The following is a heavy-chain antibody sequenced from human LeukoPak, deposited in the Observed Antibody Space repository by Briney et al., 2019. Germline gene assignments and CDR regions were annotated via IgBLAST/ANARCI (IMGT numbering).Heavy chain of an antibody. CDR3: AREGVTKYYFDY. Sequence: SETLSLTCTVSGGSISGHYWSWIRQPPGKGLEWIGYIYYSGSTDYNPSLKSRVTISVDTSKNQFSLKLSSVTAADTAVYYCAREGVTKYYFDYWGQGTLVTVSS. J-gene: IGHJ4*02. CDR2: IYYSGST. CDR1: GGSISGHY. D-gene: IGHD4-11*01. V-gene: IGHV4-59*11.